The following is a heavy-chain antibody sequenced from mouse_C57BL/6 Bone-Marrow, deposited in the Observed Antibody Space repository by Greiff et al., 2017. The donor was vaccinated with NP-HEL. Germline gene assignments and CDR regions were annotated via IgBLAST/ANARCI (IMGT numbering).Heavy chain of an antibody. J-gene: IGHJ2*01. D-gene: IGHD1-1*01. CDR3: ARLSTTVVGDY. V-gene: IGHV7-3*01. CDR2: IRNKANGYTT. CDR1: GFTFTDYY. Sequence: EVQRVESGGGLVQPGGSLSLSCAASGFTFTDYYMSWVRQPPGKALEWLGFIRNKANGYTTEYSSSVKGRFTISRDNSQSILYLQMNALRAEDSATYYCARLSTTVVGDYWGQGTTLTVSS.